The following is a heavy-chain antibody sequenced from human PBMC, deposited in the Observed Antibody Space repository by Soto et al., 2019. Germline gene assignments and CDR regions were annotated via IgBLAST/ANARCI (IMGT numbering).Heavy chain of an antibody. J-gene: IGHJ3*02. CDR1: GYSFTSYW. CDR2: IDPSDSYT. Sequence: PGESLKISCKGSGYSFTSYWISWVRQMPGKGLEWMGRIDPSDSYTNYSPSFQGHVTISADRSISTAYLQWSSLKASDTAMYYCARRQYQWLVPSHAFDIWGQGTMVTVSS. V-gene: IGHV5-10-1*01. CDR3: ARRQYQWLVPSHAFDI. D-gene: IGHD6-19*01.